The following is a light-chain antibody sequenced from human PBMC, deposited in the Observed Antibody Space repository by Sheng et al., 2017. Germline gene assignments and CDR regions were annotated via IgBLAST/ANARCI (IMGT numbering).Light chain of an antibody. CDR2: AAS. CDR1: QGISNY. Sequence: DIQMTQSPSSLSASVGDRVTITCRASQGISNYLAWYQQRPGTVPKLLIYAASTLQSGVPSRFSGSGSGTEFTLTITSLQPEDCATYYCQQLNSYPLTFGPRDQMDIK. CDR3: QQLNSYPLT. V-gene: IGKV1-9*01. J-gene: IGKJ3*01.